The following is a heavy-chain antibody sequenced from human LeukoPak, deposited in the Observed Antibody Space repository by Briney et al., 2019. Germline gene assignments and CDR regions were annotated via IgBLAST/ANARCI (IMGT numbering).Heavy chain of an antibody. Sequence: GGSLRLSCAASGFTFSSYAMSCVRQAPGKGLEWVSAISGSGGSTYYADSVKGRFTISRDNSKNTLYLQMNSLRVEDTAVYYCAKILGLVRGATYYFDYWGQGTLVTVSS. CDR2: ISGSGGST. V-gene: IGHV3-23*01. J-gene: IGHJ4*02. CDR3: AKILGLVRGATYYFDY. D-gene: IGHD3-10*01. CDR1: GFTFSSYA.